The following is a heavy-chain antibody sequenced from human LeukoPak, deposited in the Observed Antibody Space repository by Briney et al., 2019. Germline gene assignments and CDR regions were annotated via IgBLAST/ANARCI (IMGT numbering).Heavy chain of an antibody. D-gene: IGHD1-26*01. CDR3: ASGRGDYFDY. J-gene: IGHJ4*02. V-gene: IGHV3-21*01. CDR2: ISSSSSYI. CDR1: GFTFSSYS. Sequence: GGSLRLSCAASGFTFSSYSMNWVRQAPGKGLEWVSSISSSSSYIYYADSVKGRFTIPRDNAKNSLYLQMNSLRAEDTAVYYCASGRGDYFDYWGQGTLVTVSS.